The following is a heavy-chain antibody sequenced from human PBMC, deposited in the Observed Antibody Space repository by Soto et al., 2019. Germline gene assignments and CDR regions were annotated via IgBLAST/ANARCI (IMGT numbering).Heavy chain of an antibody. CDR3: ARGGGSPDY. CDR2: IYYSGSRGST. V-gene: IGHV4-59*01. J-gene: IGHJ4*02. CDR1: ADSMRRKY. D-gene: IGHD3-10*01. Sequence: SETPCLACTVSADSMRRKYWRWIRQPPGKGLEWIGYIYYSGSRGSTNYNPSLKSRVTISVDTSKNQFSLKLSSVTAADTAVYYCARGGGSPDYWGQGTLVTVS.